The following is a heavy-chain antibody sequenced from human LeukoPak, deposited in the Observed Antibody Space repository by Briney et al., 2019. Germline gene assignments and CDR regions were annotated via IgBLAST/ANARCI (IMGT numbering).Heavy chain of an antibody. Sequence: SETLSLTCTVSGGSISSGGYYWSWIRQHPGKGLEWIGYIYYSGSTYYNPSLKSRVTISVDTSKNQFSLKLSSVTAADTAVYYCARDSRAEYYYGSGSYYPAFDYWGQGTLVTVSS. CDR2: IYYSGST. D-gene: IGHD3-10*01. CDR1: GGSISSGGYY. V-gene: IGHV4-31*03. J-gene: IGHJ4*02. CDR3: ARDSRAEYYYGSGSYYPAFDY.